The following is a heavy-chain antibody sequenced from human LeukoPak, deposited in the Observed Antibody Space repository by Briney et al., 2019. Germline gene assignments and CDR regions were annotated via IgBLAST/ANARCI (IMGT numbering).Heavy chain of an antibody. Sequence: GRSLRLSCAASGFTFSSYAMHWVRQAPGKGLEWVAVISYDGSNKYYADSVKGRFTISRDNPKNTLYLQMNSLRAEDTAVYYCARDGRIAVAGIDPPFDYWGQGTLVTVSS. V-gene: IGHV3-30*04. J-gene: IGHJ4*02. D-gene: IGHD6-19*01. CDR2: ISYDGSNK. CDR3: ARDGRIAVAGIDPPFDY. CDR1: GFTFSSYA.